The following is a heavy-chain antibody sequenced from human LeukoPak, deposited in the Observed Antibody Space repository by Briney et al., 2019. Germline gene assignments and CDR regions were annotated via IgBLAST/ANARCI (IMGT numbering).Heavy chain of an antibody. D-gene: IGHD3-3*01. CDR2: VSGSAGLT. V-gene: IGHV3-23*01. J-gene: IGHJ4*02. CDR1: GFTFSSYA. CDR3: AKDVERPVRSSFDY. Sequence: GGSLGLFCAASGFTFSSYAMSWVRQAPGEGLEWVSAVSGSAGLTYYADSVKGRFTISRDNSKSTLYLQMNSLRAKDTAVYYCAKDVERPVRSSFDYWGQGTLVTVSS.